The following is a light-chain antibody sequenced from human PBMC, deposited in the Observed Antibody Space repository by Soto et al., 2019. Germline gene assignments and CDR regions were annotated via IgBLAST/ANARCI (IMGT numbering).Light chain of an antibody. Sequence: EIVMTQSPATLSVSPGERATLSCRASQSVSSNLAWYQQKPGQAPRLLIYGASTRATGIPARFSGSGSGTEFTLTISSLQSEDFAVYYCHQRQSWPRTFGQGTTVDIK. V-gene: IGKV3-15*01. CDR3: HQRQSWPRT. J-gene: IGKJ1*01. CDR1: QSVSSN. CDR2: GAS.